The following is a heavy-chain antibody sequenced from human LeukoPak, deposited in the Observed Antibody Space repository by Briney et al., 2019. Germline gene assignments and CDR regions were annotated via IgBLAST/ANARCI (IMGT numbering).Heavy chain of an antibody. J-gene: IGHJ5*02. Sequence: TGGSLRLSCAASGFTFSSYEMNWVRQAPGKGLEWVSYISRSGSTIYYADSVKGRFTISRDNAKNSLYLQMNSLRAEDTAVYYCASNYYGSGSYSYNWFDPWGQGTLVTVSS. CDR1: GFTFSSYE. CDR2: ISRSGSTI. V-gene: IGHV3-48*03. CDR3: ASNYYGSGSYSYNWFDP. D-gene: IGHD3-10*01.